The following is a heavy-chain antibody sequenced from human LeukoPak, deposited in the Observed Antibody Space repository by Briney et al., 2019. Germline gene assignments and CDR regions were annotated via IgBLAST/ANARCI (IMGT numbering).Heavy chain of an antibody. J-gene: IGHJ4*02. CDR2: ISTSGSSI. CDR3: ARTYASGSLWYFDY. D-gene: IGHD3-10*01. CDR1: EFTFSDYY. Sequence: GGSLRLSCAASEFTFSDYYLSWIRQAPGKGLEWVSYISTSGSSINYADSVKGRFAISRDNAKKSLYLQMSSLRGEDTAVYYCARTYASGSLWYFDYWGQGTLVTVSS. V-gene: IGHV3-11*01.